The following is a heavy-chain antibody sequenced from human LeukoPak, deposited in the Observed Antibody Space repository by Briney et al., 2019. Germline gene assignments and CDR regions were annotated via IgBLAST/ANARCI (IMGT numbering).Heavy chain of an antibody. CDR1: GGSISSGGYY. CDR2: IYYSGST. D-gene: IGHD3-3*01. Sequence: SQTLSLTCTVSGGSISSGGYYWSWIRQHPEKGLEWIGYIYYSGSTYYNPSLKSRVTISVDTSKNQFSLKLSSVTAADTAVYYCASRTYDFWSGYMAFDIWGQGTMVTVSS. V-gene: IGHV4-31*03. J-gene: IGHJ3*02. CDR3: ASRTYDFWSGYMAFDI.